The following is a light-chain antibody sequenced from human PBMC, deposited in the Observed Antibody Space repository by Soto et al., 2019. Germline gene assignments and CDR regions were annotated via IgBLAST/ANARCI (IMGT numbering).Light chain of an antibody. CDR3: CSYAGSPYV. Sequence: QSVLTQPRSVSGSPGQSVAISCTGTSSDVGGYNYVSWYQQHPGKAPKLMIYDVSKRPSGVPDRFSGSKSGNTASLTISGLQAEDEADYYCCSYAGSPYVFETGTKVTVL. CDR2: DVS. CDR1: SSDVGGYNY. J-gene: IGLJ1*01. V-gene: IGLV2-11*01.